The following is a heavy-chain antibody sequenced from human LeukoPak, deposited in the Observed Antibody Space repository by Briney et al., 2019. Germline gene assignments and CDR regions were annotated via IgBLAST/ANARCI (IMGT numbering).Heavy chain of an antibody. D-gene: IGHD3-22*01. CDR3: AKVGPYYYDSSGYYY. Sequence: ASVKVSCKASGYTFTSYGISWVRQAPGQGPEWMGWISAYNGNTNYAQKLQGRVTMTTDTSTSTAYLELRSLRSDDTTVYYCAKVGPYYYDSSGYYYWGQGTLVTVSS. CDR1: GYTFTSYG. V-gene: IGHV1-18*01. CDR2: ISAYNGNT. J-gene: IGHJ4*02.